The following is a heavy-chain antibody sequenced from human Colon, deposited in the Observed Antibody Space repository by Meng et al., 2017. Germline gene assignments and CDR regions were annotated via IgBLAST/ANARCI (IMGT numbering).Heavy chain of an antibody. CDR2: IYYSGIT. CDR3: ARVARYDSSGFFFDY. Sequence: SETLSLTCTVSGGSISSYYWSWIRQPPGKGLGGMGYIYYSGITNYNHSLKSRVTISVDTSKNQFSLKLSSVTAADTAVYYCARVARYDSSGFFFDYWGQGTLVTVSS. CDR1: GGSISSYY. V-gene: IGHV4-59*01. J-gene: IGHJ4*02. D-gene: IGHD3-22*01.